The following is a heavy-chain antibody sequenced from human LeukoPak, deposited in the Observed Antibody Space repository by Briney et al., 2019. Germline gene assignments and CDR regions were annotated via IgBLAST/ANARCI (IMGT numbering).Heavy chain of an antibody. D-gene: IGHD3-3*01. CDR2: IVVGSGNT. CDR1: GFTFTSSA. V-gene: IGHV1-58*01. Sequence: GTSVKVSCKASGFTFTSSAVQWVRQARGQRLEWIGWIVVGSGNTNYAQKFQERVTITRDMSTSTAYMELSSLRSEDTAVYYCAAVNDFWSGYSPLFDCWGQGTLVTVSS. J-gene: IGHJ4*02. CDR3: AAVNDFWSGYSPLFDC.